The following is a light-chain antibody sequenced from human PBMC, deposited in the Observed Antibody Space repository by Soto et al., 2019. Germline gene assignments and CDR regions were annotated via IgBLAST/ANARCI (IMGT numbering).Light chain of an antibody. J-gene: IGKJ3*01. Sequence: EIVMTQSPATLSVSPGERATLSCRASQSVSSNLAWYQQKPGQAPRLLIYGASTRATGIPARFSGSGSGTDFTLTISSLEPEAFAVYYCQQRSNFFGPGTKVDIK. V-gene: IGKV3-15*01. CDR1: QSVSSN. CDR2: GAS. CDR3: QQRSNF.